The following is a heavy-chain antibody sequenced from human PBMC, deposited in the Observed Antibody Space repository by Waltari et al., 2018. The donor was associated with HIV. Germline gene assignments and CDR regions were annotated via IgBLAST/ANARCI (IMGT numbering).Heavy chain of an antibody. Sequence: QVQLQESGPGLVKPSETLSLTCGVSGYSISSGYSWGWIRQPPGKGLEWIGSVYHSGTTYYNPSLKSRVIMSVDTSKNQFSVNLSSVTAADTAVYYCARSIAAAGSNFDHWGQGALVTVSS. CDR3: ARSIAAAGSNFDH. V-gene: IGHV4-38-2*01. J-gene: IGHJ4*02. CDR2: VYHSGTT. D-gene: IGHD6-13*01. CDR1: GYSISSGYS.